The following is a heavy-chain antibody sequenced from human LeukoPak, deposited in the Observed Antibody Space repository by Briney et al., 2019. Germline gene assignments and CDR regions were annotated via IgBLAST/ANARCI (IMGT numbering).Heavy chain of an antibody. V-gene: IGHV1-46*01. D-gene: IGHD3-22*01. CDR1: GYTFTSYY. CDR3: ARVGTSYDSSGYLDY. CDR2: INPSGGST. J-gene: IGHJ4*02. Sequence: GASVKVSCKASGYTFTSYYMHWVRQAPGQGLEWMGIINPSGGSTSYAQKFQGRVTMTRDMSTSTVYMELSSLRSEDTAVYYCARVGTSYDSSGYLDYWGQGTLVTVSS.